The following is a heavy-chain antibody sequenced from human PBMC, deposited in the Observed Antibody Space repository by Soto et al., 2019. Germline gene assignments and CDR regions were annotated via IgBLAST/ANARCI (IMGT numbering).Heavy chain of an antibody. D-gene: IGHD3-3*01. CDR1: GGTFSSYA. Sequence: SVKVSCKASGGTFSSYAISWVRQAPGQGLEWMGGIIPIFGIANYAQKFQGRVTITADKSTSTAYMELSSLRSEDTAVYYCARVVAYYDFWSGSYIGSYYFDYWGQGTLVTVSS. V-gene: IGHV1-69*10. J-gene: IGHJ4*02. CDR3: ARVVAYYDFWSGSYIGSYYFDY. CDR2: IIPIFGIA.